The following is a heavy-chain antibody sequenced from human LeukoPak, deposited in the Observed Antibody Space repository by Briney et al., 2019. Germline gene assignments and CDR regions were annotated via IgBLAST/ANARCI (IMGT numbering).Heavy chain of an antibody. Sequence: PGGSLRLSCAASGFTFNNYGMHWVRQAPGKGLEWVAFIRYDGSNKYYAGSVKGRFTISRDNSKNTLYLQMNSLRAEDTAVYYCAKDGAVVVPAATTKYYYYYYMDVWGKGTTVTVSS. CDR3: AKDGAVVVPAATTKYYYYYYMDV. D-gene: IGHD2-2*01. CDR2: IRYDGSNK. V-gene: IGHV3-30*02. CDR1: GFTFNNYG. J-gene: IGHJ6*03.